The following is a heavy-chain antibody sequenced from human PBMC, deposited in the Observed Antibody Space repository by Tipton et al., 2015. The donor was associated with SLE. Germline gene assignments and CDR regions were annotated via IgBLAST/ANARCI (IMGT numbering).Heavy chain of an antibody. V-gene: IGHV4-31*03. J-gene: IGHJ1*01. CDR3: ARAGGWDPGCFQH. Sequence: TLSLTCTVSGISISSAGYFWGWIRQHPGKALEWIGYIYHNGNTHYNPSLKSRLSISIDTSKNQFSLNLSSVTAEDTAVYYCARAGGWDPGCFQHWGQGTLVTVSS. CDR2: IYHNGNT. CDR1: GISISSAGYF. D-gene: IGHD1-26*01.